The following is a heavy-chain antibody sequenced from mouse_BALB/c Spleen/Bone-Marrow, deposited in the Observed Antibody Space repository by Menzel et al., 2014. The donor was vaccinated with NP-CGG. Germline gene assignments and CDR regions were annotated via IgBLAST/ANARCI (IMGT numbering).Heavy chain of an antibody. CDR2: INPSNGGT. CDR3: TRSYYAKEGAWSAY. CDR1: GYTFTSYY. D-gene: IGHD1-1*01. J-gene: IGHJ3*01. V-gene: IGHV1S81*02. Sequence: QVQLQQSGAELVKPGASVKLFCKASGYTFTSYYMYWVKQRPGQGLEWIGGINPSNGGTNFNEKFKSKATLTVDKSSSTAYMQLSSLTSEDSAVYYCTRSYYAKEGAWSAYWGQGTLVTVSA.